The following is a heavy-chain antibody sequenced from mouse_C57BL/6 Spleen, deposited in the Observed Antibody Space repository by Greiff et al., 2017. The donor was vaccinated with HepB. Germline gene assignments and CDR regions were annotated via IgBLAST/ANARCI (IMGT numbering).Heavy chain of an antibody. D-gene: IGHD2-4*01. V-gene: IGHV1-76*01. CDR1: GYTFTDYY. CDR3: ARERDYDDDDGDPYYYAMDY. CDR2: IYPGSGNT. Sequence: VQLQQSGAELVRPGASVKLSCKASGYTFTDYYINWVKQRPGQGLEWIARIYPGSGNTYYNEKFKGKATLTAEKSSSTAYMQLSSLTSEDSAVYFCARERDYDDDDGDPYYYAMDYWGQGTSVTVSS. J-gene: IGHJ4*01.